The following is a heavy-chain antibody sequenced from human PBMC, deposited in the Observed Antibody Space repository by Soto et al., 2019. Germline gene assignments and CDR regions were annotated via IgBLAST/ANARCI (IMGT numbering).Heavy chain of an antibody. CDR2: ISTNGGIT. CDR1: GFTFSSYA. V-gene: IGHV3-64*01. CDR3: AREGGSYYFDY. J-gene: IGHJ4*02. Sequence: EVQLVESGGGLVQPGGSLRLSCAASGFTFSSYAMHWVRQAPGKGLEYVSTISTNGGITYNVNSVKGRFTISRDNSKNTLYLQMGSLRAEDMAVYYCAREGGSYYFDYWGQGTLVTVSS. D-gene: IGHD1-26*01.